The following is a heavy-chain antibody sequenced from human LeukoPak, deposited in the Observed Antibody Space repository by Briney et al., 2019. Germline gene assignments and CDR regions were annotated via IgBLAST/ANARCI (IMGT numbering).Heavy chain of an antibody. CDR1: GYTFTSYG. CDR2: IIAYNGNT. Sequence: ASVKVSCKASGYTFTSYGISWVRQAPGQGLEWMGWIIAYNGNTNYAQKLQGRVTMTTDTSTSTAYMELRSLRSDDTAVYYCARGYCSSTSCSSGPDYYYYGMDVWGQGTTVTVSS. CDR3: ARGYCSSTSCSSGPDYYYYGMDV. D-gene: IGHD2-2*01. V-gene: IGHV1-18*01. J-gene: IGHJ6*02.